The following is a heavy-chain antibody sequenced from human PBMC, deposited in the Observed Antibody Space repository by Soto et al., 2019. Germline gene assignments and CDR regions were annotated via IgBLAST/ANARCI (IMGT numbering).Heavy chain of an antibody. D-gene: IGHD2-2*01. J-gene: IGHJ6*02. Sequence: QVQLVESGGGVVQPERSLRLSCAASGFTFSSYAMHWVRQAPGKGLEWVAVISYDVSNKYYADSVKGRFTISRDNSKNTLYLQMNSMRAEYTAVYYCVAGVPDATHEYYGMVVWVQGTTVTVSS. CDR3: VAGVPDATHEYYGMVV. CDR1: GFTFSSYA. CDR2: ISYDVSNK. V-gene: IGHV3-30-3*01.